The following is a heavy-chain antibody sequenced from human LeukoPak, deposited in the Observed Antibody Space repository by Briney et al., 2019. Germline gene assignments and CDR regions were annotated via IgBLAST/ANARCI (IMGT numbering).Heavy chain of an antibody. CDR3: ARVQYRVRTYYYYGMDV. CDR2: ISAYNGNT. Sequence: ASVKVSCKASGYTFTSYGISWVRQAPGQGLEWMGWISAYNGNTNYAQKLQGRVTMTTGTSTSTAYMELRSLRSDDTAVYYCARVQYRVRTYYYYGMDVWGQGTTVTVSS. D-gene: IGHD5/OR15-5a*01. J-gene: IGHJ6*02. V-gene: IGHV1-18*01. CDR1: GYTFTSYG.